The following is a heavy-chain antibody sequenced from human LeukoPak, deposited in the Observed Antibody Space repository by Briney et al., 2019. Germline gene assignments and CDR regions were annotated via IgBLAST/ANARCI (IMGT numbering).Heavy chain of an antibody. Sequence: ASVKVSCKASGGTFSSYAISWVRQAPGQGLEWMGGIIPNSGGTNYAQKFQGRVTMTRDTSISTAYMELSSLRSEDTAVYYCAREPYYYGSGSYCFDYWGQGTLVTVSS. CDR1: GGTFSSYA. V-gene: IGHV1-2*02. CDR3: AREPYYYGSGSYCFDY. CDR2: IIPNSGGT. D-gene: IGHD3-10*01. J-gene: IGHJ4*02.